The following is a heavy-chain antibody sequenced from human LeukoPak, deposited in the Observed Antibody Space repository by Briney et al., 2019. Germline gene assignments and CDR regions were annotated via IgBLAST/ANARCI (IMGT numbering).Heavy chain of an antibody. Sequence: SETLSLTCTVSGGSISGPYWSWVRQSPAKGLEWIAYMYNSGSTNYNPSLKSRVTISIDTSKNQFSLKLSSLTAADTAIYYCARGIESYGDYGYWGQGTLATVSS. CDR3: ARGIESYGDYGY. CDR1: GGSISGPY. V-gene: IGHV4-59*11. J-gene: IGHJ4*02. D-gene: IGHD4-17*01. CDR2: MYNSGST.